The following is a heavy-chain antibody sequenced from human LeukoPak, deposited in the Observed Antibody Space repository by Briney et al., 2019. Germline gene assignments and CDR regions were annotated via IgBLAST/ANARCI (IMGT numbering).Heavy chain of an antibody. CDR3: ARSGKYYDAIDY. Sequence: SETLSLTCTVSGGSISTYYWSWIRQPPGRGLEWIGYIYYSGSSNFNPSLKSRATISVDTSRNQFSLKLSSVTAADTAVYYCARSGKYYDAIDYWGQGTLVTVSS. D-gene: IGHD1-26*01. CDR1: GGSISTYY. CDR2: IYYSGSS. V-gene: IGHV4-59*01. J-gene: IGHJ4*02.